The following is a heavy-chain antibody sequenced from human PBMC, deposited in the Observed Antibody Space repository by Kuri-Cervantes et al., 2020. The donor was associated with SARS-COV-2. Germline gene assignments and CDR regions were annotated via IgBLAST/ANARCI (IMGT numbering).Heavy chain of an antibody. CDR2: ISAYNGNT. J-gene: IGHJ3*02. Sequence: GSVKISCKASCQTFTSYGSSRVRQAAGQGLEWMGSISAYNGNTNYAQKLQGSVTMTTDTSTSTAYMELRSLRSDDTAVYYCAREGGGDPLVLGFGVVIHEAFDIWGQGTMVTVSS. CDR3: AREGGGDPLVLGFGVVIHEAFDI. V-gene: IGHV1-18*01. CDR1: CQTFTSYG. D-gene: IGHD3-3*01.